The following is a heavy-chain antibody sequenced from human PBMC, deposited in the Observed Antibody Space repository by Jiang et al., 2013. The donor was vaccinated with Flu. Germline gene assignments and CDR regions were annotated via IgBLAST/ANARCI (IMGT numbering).Heavy chain of an antibody. V-gene: IGHV3-21*01. CDR3: VMGIPAPGTDY. D-gene: IGHD6-13*01. Sequence: QLVESGGGLVKPGGSLRLSCAASGFTFSSYSMNWVRQAPGKGLEWVSSISSSSDYIYYADSVRGRFTISRDNAKNSLYLQMNSLRAEDTAVYYCVMGIPAPGTDYWGQGTLVTVSS. CDR2: ISSSSDYI. J-gene: IGHJ4*02. CDR1: GFTFSSYS.